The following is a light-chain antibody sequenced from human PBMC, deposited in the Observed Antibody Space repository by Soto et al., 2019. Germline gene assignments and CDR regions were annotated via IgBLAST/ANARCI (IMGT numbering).Light chain of an antibody. J-gene: IGKJ1*01. CDR2: GAS. CDR3: QQRSNWPWT. V-gene: IGKV3D-20*02. CDR1: QYVTSTY. Sequence: EKLMSQSPATLSVSPGERATLSCRASQYVTSTYIAWCQQKPGQAPRLLIYGASTRATGTPDRFSGSGSGTDFTLTISSLEPEDFAVYYCQQRSNWPWTFGQGTKVDIK.